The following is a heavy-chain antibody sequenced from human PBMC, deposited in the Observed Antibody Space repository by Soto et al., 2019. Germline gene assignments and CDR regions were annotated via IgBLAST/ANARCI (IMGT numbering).Heavy chain of an antibody. Sequence: QVQLVQSGAEVKKPGASVKVSCKASGYTFTSYGISWVRQAPGQGLEWMGWISAYNGNTNYAQKLQGRVTMTTDTSTSTAYMERRSLRTDDTAVYYWATSGGGCAKGYCSGGNWFDPWGQGTLVTVSS. CDR1: GYTFTSYG. D-gene: IGHD2-15*01. V-gene: IGHV1-18*01. J-gene: IGHJ5*02. CDR3: ATSGGGCAKGYCSGGNWFDP. CDR2: ISAYNGNT.